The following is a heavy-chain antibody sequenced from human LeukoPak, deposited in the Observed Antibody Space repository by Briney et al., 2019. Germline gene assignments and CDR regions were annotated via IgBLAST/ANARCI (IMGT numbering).Heavy chain of an antibody. CDR2: ISGSGGST. Sequence: PGGSLRLSCAASGFTFSSYATSWVRQAPGKGLEWVSAISGSGGSTYYADSVKGRFTISRDNSKNTLYLQMNSLRAEDTAMYYCAKDPKSVAGTSSRFDPWGQGTLVTVSS. CDR3: AKDPKSVAGTSSRFDP. D-gene: IGHD6-19*01. V-gene: IGHV3-23*01. CDR1: GFTFSSYA. J-gene: IGHJ5*02.